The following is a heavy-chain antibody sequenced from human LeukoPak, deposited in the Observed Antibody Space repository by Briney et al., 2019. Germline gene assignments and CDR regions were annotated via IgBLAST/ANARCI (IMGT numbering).Heavy chain of an antibody. J-gene: IGHJ4*02. Sequence: SETLSLTCTVSGGSISSYYWSWIRQPPGKGLEWIGYIYYSGSTNYNPSLKSRVTISVDTSKNQYSLKLSSVTAADTAVYYCATFLGKKDYWGQGTLVTVSS. CDR3: ATFLGKKDY. CDR1: GGSISSYY. V-gene: IGHV4-59*01. D-gene: IGHD3-16*01. CDR2: IYYSGST.